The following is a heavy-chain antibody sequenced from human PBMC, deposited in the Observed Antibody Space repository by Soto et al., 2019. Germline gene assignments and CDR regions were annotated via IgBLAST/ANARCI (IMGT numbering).Heavy chain of an antibody. V-gene: IGHV1-24*01. CDR3: ATVWRRGDYRGYYYYGMDV. Sequence: ASVKVSCKASGYTFTSYYMHWVRQAPGQGLEWMGIFDPVDGETSYAQKFQGRVTMTEDTSTDTAYMELSSLRSEDTAVYYCATVWRRGDYRGYYYYGMDVWGQGTTVTVSS. J-gene: IGHJ6*02. CDR1: GYTFTSYY. D-gene: IGHD4-17*01. CDR2: FDPVDGET.